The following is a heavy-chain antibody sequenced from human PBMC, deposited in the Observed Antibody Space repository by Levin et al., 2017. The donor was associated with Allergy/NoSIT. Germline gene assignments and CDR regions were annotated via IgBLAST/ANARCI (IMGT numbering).Heavy chain of an antibody. D-gene: IGHD3-10*01. CDR2: ISRGNSYT. CDR1: GFIVSDSY. CDR3: ARGRVPNDY. V-gene: IGHV3-11*05. Sequence: PGGSLRLSCAASGFIVSDSYMSWIRQAPGKGLEWVSYISRGNSYTNYLDSVKGRFTISRDNAKNSLYLQMNSLRAEDTAIYYCARGRVPNDYWGQGTLVTGSS. J-gene: IGHJ4*02.